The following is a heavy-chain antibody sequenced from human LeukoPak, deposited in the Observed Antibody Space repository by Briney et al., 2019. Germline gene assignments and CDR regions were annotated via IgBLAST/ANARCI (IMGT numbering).Heavy chain of an antibody. CDR1: GGSFSGYY. J-gene: IGHJ4*02. V-gene: IGHV4-34*01. D-gene: IGHD3-9*01. CDR2: INHSGST. CDR3: ARRHGILTGYYGYYFDY. Sequence: SETLSLTCAVYGGSFSGYYWSWIRQPPGKGLEWIGEINHSGSTNYNPSLKSRVTISVDTSKNQFSLKLSSVTAADTAVYYCARRHGILTGYYGYYFDYWGQGTLVTVSS.